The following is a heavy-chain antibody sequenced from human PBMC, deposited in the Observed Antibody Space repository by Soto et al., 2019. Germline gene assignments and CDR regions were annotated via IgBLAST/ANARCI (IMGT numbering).Heavy chain of an antibody. J-gene: IGHJ5*02. CDR3: ASSIAVAGITNWFDP. D-gene: IGHD6-19*01. V-gene: IGHV4-31*02. CDR1: GGCISSGGYY. Sequence: TLSVIATDAGGCISSGGYYWSWIRQHPGKGLEWIGYIYYSGSTYYNPSLKSRVTISVDTSKNQFSLKLSYVTAADTAVYYCASSIAVAGITNWFDPWGQGTLVTVSP. CDR2: IYYSGST.